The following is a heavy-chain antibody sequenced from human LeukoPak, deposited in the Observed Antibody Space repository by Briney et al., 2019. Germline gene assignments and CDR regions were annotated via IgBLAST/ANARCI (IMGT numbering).Heavy chain of an antibody. CDR1: GGSLSNYY. V-gene: IGHV4-59*01. CDR3: ARGRFELPF. CDR2: IYYSGST. Sequence: PSETLSLTCTVSGGSLSNYYWSWIRQPPGKGLESIGYIYYSGSTNYNPSLKSRVTIPVDMSKNQFSLELNSVTAADTAVYYCARGRFELPFWGQGTLVTVSS. D-gene: IGHD2-15*01. J-gene: IGHJ4*02.